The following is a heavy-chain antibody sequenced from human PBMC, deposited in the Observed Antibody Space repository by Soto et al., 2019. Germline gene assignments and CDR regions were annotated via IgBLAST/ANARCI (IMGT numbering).Heavy chain of an antibody. Sequence: QVQLVQSGGEVKKPGASVKVSCKASGYTCISYGISWVRQAPGQGLEWMGWISPYNSNTNYAQKFQGRVTMTTDTSTGTAYMELRSLSSDDTAVYYCARDRYSSGWHFDFWGQGTLVTVSS. CDR3: ARDRYSSGWHFDF. CDR2: ISPYNSNT. V-gene: IGHV1-18*01. CDR1: GYTCISYG. D-gene: IGHD6-25*01. J-gene: IGHJ4*02.